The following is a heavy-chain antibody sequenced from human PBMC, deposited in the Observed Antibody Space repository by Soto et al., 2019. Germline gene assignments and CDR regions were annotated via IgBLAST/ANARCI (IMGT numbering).Heavy chain of an antibody. V-gene: IGHV1-69*08. CDR3: ARDPSAGDSAGY. CDR1: GGTFSSYT. Sequence: QVQLVQSGAEVKKPGSSVNVSYKASGGTFSSYTISWVRQAPGQGLEWMGRIIPILGIANYAQKFQGRVTITADKSTSTAYMELSSLRSEDTAVYYCARDPSAGDSAGYWGQGTLVTVSS. D-gene: IGHD2-21*01. J-gene: IGHJ4*02. CDR2: IIPILGIA.